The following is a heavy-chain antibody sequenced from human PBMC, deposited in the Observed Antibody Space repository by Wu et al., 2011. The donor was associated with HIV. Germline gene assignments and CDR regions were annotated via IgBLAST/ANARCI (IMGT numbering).Heavy chain of an antibody. Sequence: QVQLVQSGAEVKKPGASVKVSCKASGGTFNSYGITWVRQAPGQGLEWMGGIIPIFGTANYAQKFQGRVTITTDESTSTAYMELSSLRSEDTAVYYCAREYDSSGYWSSEVWFDPWGQGTLVTVSS. J-gene: IGHJ5*02. V-gene: IGHV1-69*01. CDR2: IIPIFGTA. CDR3: AREYDSSGYWSSEVWFDP. CDR1: GGTFNSYG. D-gene: IGHD3-22*01.